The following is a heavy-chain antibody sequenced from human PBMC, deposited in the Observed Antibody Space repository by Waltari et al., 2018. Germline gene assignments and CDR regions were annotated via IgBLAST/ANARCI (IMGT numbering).Heavy chain of an antibody. CDR2: IKQDGSEK. D-gene: IGHD3-9*01. J-gene: IGHJ6*02. CDR1: GFTFSSYW. CDR3: AREVVSLRYFD. V-gene: IGHV3-7*01. Sequence: EVQLVESGGGLVQPGGSLSLSCAASGFTFSSYWMSWVRQAPGKGLEWVANIKQDGSEKYYVDSVKGRFTISRDNAKNSLYLQMNSLRAEDTAVYYCAREVVSLRYFDWGQGTTVTVSS.